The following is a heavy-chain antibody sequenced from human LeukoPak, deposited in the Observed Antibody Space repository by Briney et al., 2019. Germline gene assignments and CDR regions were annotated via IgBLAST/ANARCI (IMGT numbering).Heavy chain of an antibody. Sequence: GGSLRLSCAASGFTVSSSYMSWVRQAPGKGLEWVSVIYSGGSTYYADSVKGRFTISRDNSKNTLYLQMNSLRAEDTAVYYCARDQADLRALDIWGQGTMVTVSS. CDR1: GFTVSSSY. CDR2: IYSGGST. J-gene: IGHJ3*02. CDR3: ARDQADLRALDI. D-gene: IGHD6-13*01. V-gene: IGHV3-53*01.